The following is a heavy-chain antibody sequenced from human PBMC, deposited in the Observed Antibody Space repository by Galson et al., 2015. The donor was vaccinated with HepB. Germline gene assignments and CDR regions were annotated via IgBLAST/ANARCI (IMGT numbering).Heavy chain of an antibody. D-gene: IGHD3-10*01. CDR3: AREGVSYGMDV. J-gene: IGHJ6*02. Sequence: SVKVSCKASGGIFSSYPISWVRQAPGQGLEWMGGIIPIFGTANYAQKFQGRVTISADESTSTAYMELSSLRYEDTAVYYCAREGVSYGMDVWGQGTTVTVSS. V-gene: IGHV1-69*13. CDR2: IIPIFGTA. CDR1: GGIFSSYP.